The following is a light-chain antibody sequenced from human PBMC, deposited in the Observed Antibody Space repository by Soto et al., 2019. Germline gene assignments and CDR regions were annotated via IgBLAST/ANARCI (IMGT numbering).Light chain of an antibody. Sequence: ENALTQSPATLSLAPGERATLSCRASQSLSRYLAWYQQKPGQAPRLLIHETSKRATGVSARFSGSGSGTEFTLTISSLQPDDFATYYCQHYNSYSEAFGQGTKVELK. CDR3: QHYNSYSEA. J-gene: IGKJ1*01. CDR1: QSLSRY. CDR2: ETS. V-gene: IGKV3-11*01.